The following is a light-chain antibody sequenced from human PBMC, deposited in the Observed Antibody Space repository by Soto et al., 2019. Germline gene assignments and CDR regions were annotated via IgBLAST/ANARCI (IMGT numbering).Light chain of an antibody. CDR2: KAS. CDR3: QQYNTCPLT. Sequence: DIQMTQSPSTLSASVGDRVTITCRASQSISTWLAWYQQKPGKAPKLLIYKASSLESGVPSRFSGSGSGTEFTLTISSLQPDDFATYYCQQYNTCPLTFGRGTTVEIK. J-gene: IGKJ4*01. V-gene: IGKV1-5*03. CDR1: QSISTW.